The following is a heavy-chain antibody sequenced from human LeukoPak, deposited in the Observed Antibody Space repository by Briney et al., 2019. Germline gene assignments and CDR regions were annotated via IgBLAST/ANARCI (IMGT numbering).Heavy chain of an antibody. V-gene: IGHV1-69*05. D-gene: IGHD6-25*01. CDR1: GGTFSNYA. J-gene: IGHJ5*02. Sequence: SVKVSCKASGGTFSNYAISWVRQAPGQGLEWLGGIIPMFGTAKYAQKFQGRVTITTEESTTTAYMELISLRFEDTAVYYCVRRQALRGRHRAFDPWGQGTLVTVTS. CDR3: VRRQALRGRHRAFDP. CDR2: IIPMFGTA.